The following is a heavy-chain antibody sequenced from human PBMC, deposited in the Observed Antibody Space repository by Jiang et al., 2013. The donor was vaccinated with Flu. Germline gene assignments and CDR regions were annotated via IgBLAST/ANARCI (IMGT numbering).Heavy chain of an antibody. CDR2: INPNSGGT. V-gene: IGHV1-2*06. CDR1: GYTFTAYY. Sequence: GAEVKKPGASMKVSCKASGYTFTAYYMHWVRQAPGQGLEWMGRINPNSGGTNYAQKFQGRVTMTRDTSISTAYLELSGLRSDDTAIYYCARAYYYDSSAYYYDYWGQGTLVTVSS. J-gene: IGHJ4*02. D-gene: IGHD3-22*01. CDR3: ARAYYYDSSAYYYDY.